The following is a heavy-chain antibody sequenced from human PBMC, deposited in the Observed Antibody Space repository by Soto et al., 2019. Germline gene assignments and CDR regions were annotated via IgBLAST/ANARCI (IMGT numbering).Heavy chain of an antibody. V-gene: IGHV4-30-4*01. CDR3: ARDDCGGSRCSYYYGMDV. CDR1: GGSTSSGDSY. J-gene: IGHJ6*02. CDR2: IYYSGST. Sequence: SETLSLTCTVSGGSTSSGDSYWSWIRQPPGKGLEWIGYIYYSGSTFYHPSLESRVTISVDTSKNQFSLKLSSVTAADTAVYYCARDDCGGSRCSYYYGMDVWGQGTTVTVSS. D-gene: IGHD2-15*01.